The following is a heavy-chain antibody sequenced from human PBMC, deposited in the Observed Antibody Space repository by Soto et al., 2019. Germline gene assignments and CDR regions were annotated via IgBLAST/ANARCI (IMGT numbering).Heavy chain of an antibody. CDR2: INAYNGNR. V-gene: IGHV1-18*01. CDR3: AGKGGDYAMDV. Sequence: ASVKVSCKASGYTFTSYGINWVRQAPGQGLEWMGWINAYNGNRDYAQNLQGRVTMTTDTSTSTAYMELRSLRSDDTAFYYCAGKGGDYAMDVWGQGTTVTVSS. D-gene: IGHD3-16*01. CDR1: GYTFTSYG. J-gene: IGHJ6*02.